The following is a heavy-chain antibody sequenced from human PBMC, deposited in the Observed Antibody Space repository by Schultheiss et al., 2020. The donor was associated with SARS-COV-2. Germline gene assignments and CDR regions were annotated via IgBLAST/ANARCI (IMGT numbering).Heavy chain of an antibody. CDR1: GFTFSSYA. CDR3: AKEGDVS. D-gene: IGHD5-24*01. J-gene: IGHJ3*01. CDR2: IWYDGSNK. V-gene: IGHV3-33*06. Sequence: GGSLRLSCAASGFTFSSYAMSWVRQAPGKGLEWVAVIWYDGSNKYYADSVKGRFTISRDNSKNTLYLQMNSLRAEDTAVYYCAKEGDVSWGQGTMVTVSS.